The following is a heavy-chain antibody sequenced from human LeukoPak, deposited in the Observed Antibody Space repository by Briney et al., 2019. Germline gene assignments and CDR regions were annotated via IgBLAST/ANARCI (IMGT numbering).Heavy chain of an antibody. Sequence: APVKVSCKTSGYTFTSYYIHWVRQAPGQGLEWMGIINPSSGATNYAQKFQGRVTMTRDTSTSTVYMELSSQRSEDTAVYYCARATNFYYYYGMDVWGQGTTVSCSS. CDR1: GYTFTSYY. CDR3: ARATNFYYYYGMDV. D-gene: IGHD1-26*01. CDR2: INPSSGAT. J-gene: IGHJ6*02. V-gene: IGHV1-46*01.